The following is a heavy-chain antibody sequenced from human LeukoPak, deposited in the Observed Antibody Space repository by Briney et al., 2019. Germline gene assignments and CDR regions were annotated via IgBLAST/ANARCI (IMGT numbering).Heavy chain of an antibody. Sequence: GASVKVSCKASGYTFTSYTMNWVRQAPGQGLEWTGWINTNTGNPTYAQGFTGRFVFSLETSVSTAYLQISSLNAEDTAVYYCARGYTKDMTSVTHFDYWGQGTLVTVSS. CDR3: ARGYTKDMTSVTHFDY. CDR2: INTNTGNP. CDR1: GYTFTSYT. J-gene: IGHJ4*02. V-gene: IGHV7-4-1*02. D-gene: IGHD4-17*01.